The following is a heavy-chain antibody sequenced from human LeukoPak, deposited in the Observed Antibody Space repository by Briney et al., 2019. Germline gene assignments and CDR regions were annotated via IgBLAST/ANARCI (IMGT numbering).Heavy chain of an antibody. CDR1: GYTFTSCG. CDR2: ISAYSGNT. CDR3: ATEYSSSWYNY. D-gene: IGHD6-13*01. Sequence: GASVEVSCKASGYTFTSCGMSWVRQAPGQGLEWMGWISAYSGNTNYAQTLQGRVTMTTDTSTSTVYLELRSLRADDTAVYYCATEYSSSWYNYWGQGNLVTVSS. V-gene: IGHV1-18*01. J-gene: IGHJ4*02.